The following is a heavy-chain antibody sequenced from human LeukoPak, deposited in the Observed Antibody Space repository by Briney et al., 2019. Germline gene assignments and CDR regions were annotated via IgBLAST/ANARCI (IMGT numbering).Heavy chain of an antibody. V-gene: IGHV1-69*02. D-gene: IGHD3-3*01. Sequence: SVKVSCKASGGTFSSYTISWVRQAPGQGLEWMGRIIPILGIANYAQKFQGRVAITADKSTSTAYMELSSLRSEDTAVYYCARGDTIFGVVIDNWFDPWGQGTLVTVSS. CDR2: IIPILGIA. J-gene: IGHJ5*02. CDR1: GGTFSSYT. CDR3: ARGDTIFGVVIDNWFDP.